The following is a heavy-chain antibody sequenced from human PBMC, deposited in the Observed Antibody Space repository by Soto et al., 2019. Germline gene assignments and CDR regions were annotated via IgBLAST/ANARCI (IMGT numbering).Heavy chain of an antibody. J-gene: IGHJ5*02. Sequence: ASVKVSCKASGYTFTSYGISWVRQAPGQGLEWMGWNSAYNGNTNYAQKLQGRVTMTTDTSTSTAYMELRSLRSDDTAVYYCARDQRITMVRGVITPEIGWFDPWGQGTLVTVSS. V-gene: IGHV1-18*01. CDR3: ARDQRITMVRGVITPEIGWFDP. CDR2: NSAYNGNT. CDR1: GYTFTSYG. D-gene: IGHD3-10*01.